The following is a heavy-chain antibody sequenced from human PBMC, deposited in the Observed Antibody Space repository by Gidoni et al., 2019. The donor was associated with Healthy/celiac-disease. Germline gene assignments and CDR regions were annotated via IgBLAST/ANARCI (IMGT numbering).Heavy chain of an antibody. Sequence: QVQLVESGGGVVQPGRSLRLSCAASGFTFSSYGMHWVRQAPGKGLEWVAVISYDGSNKYYADSVKGRFTISRDNSKNTLYLQMNSLRAEDTAVYYCAKVPYCSSTSCSQFDYWGQGTLVTVSS. CDR2: ISYDGSNK. CDR1: GFTFSSYG. D-gene: IGHD2-2*01. V-gene: IGHV3-30*18. CDR3: AKVPYCSSTSCSQFDY. J-gene: IGHJ4*02.